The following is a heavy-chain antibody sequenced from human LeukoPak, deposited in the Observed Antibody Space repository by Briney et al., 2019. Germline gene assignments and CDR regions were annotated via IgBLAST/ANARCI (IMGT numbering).Heavy chain of an antibody. CDR2: IYPGDSDT. Sequence: RPGESLKISCKGSGYSFSSYWIAWVRQMPGKGLEWMGIIYPGDSDTRYSPSFQGQVTISADKSISTAYLQWSSLKASDTAMYYCATNGYYYDSSGYFHDAFDIWGQGTMVTVSS. CDR3: ATNGYYYDSSGYFHDAFDI. CDR1: GYSFSSYW. V-gene: IGHV5-51*01. J-gene: IGHJ3*02. D-gene: IGHD3-22*01.